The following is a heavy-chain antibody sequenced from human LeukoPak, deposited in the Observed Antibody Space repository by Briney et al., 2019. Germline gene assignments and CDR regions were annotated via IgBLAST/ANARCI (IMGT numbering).Heavy chain of an antibody. CDR2: ISRDGGST. V-gene: IGHV3-23*01. CDR1: GFTFNIYA. CDR3: AKGFYYYGSGSYRYFEQ. J-gene: IGHJ4*02. D-gene: IGHD3-10*01. Sequence: PGGSLRLSCAASGFTFNIYAMSWVRQAPGKGLAWVSAISRDGGSTYYADSVKGRFTISRDNSKNTMFLQMNSLRAEDTAVYYCAKGFYYYGSGSYRYFEQWGQGTLVTVSS.